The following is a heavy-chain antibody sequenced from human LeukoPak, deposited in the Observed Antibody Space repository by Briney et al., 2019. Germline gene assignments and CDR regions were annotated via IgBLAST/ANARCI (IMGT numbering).Heavy chain of an antibody. J-gene: IGHJ4*02. V-gene: IGHV4-61*02. Sequence: SETLSLTCTVSGGSIASGNCYWTWIRQPAGKALEWIGRIHTSGSTSYNPSLKSRVTISVDTSKNQFSLKLSSVTAADTAVYYCAVVTYYYDSSGYYRDYWGQGTLVTVSS. CDR1: GGSIASGNCY. CDR2: IHTSGST. D-gene: IGHD3-22*01. CDR3: AVVTYYYDSSGYYRDY.